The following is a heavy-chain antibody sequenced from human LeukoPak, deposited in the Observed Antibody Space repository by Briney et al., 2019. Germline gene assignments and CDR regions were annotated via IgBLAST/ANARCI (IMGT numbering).Heavy chain of an antibody. V-gene: IGHV4-59*08. J-gene: IGHJ4*02. Sequence: SETLSLTCIVSGDSVSGYYWSWIRQPPGKGLEWIGYIYYSGSTNYNPSLKSRVTISVDTSKNQFSLKLSSVTAADTAVYYCARLAIAAAGSLDYWGQGTLATVSS. CDR3: ARLAIAAAGSLDY. D-gene: IGHD6-13*01. CDR1: GDSVSGYY. CDR2: IYYSGST.